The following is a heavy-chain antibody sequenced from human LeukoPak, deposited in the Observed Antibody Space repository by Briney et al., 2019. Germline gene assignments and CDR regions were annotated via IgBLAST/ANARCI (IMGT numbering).Heavy chain of an antibody. Sequence: PGGSLRLSCAASGFTFSTYNMNCVRQAPGKGLEWVSSISSSGSYEYYADSVKGRFTISRDNAKNSLYLQMNSLRAEDTALYYCARTEDGRSWNFDYWGQGTLVTVSS. D-gene: IGHD6-13*01. J-gene: IGHJ4*02. CDR3: ARTEDGRSWNFDY. CDR1: GFTFSTYN. V-gene: IGHV3-21*01. CDR2: ISSSGSYE.